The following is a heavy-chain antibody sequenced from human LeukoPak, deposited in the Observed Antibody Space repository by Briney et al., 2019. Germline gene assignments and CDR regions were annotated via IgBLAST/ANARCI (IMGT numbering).Heavy chain of an antibody. V-gene: IGHV4-39*07. J-gene: IGHJ5*02. Sequence: PSETLSLTCTVSGGSISSSSYYWGWIRQPPGKGLEWIGSIYYSGSTYYNPSLKSRVTISVDTSKNQFSLKLSSVTAADTAVYYCARVGATHNWFDPWGQGTLVTVSS. CDR2: IYYSGST. D-gene: IGHD1-26*01. CDR3: ARVGATHNWFDP. CDR1: GGSISSSSYY.